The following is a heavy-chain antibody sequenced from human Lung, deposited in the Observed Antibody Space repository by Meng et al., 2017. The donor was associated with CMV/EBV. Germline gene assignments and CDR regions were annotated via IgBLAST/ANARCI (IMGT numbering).Heavy chain of an antibody. CDR3: TRGGFLEWLSLTFDS. V-gene: IGHV3-49*04. J-gene: IGHJ4*02. D-gene: IGHD3-3*01. CDR1: GFNFGDYT. CDR2: IRNKDYDGTT. Sequence: SCTTSGFNFGDYTMSWVRQAPGKGLEWVGLIRNKDYDGTTEYAASVKDRFTISRNDPKSIAYLQMDSLRIEDTAVYYCTRGGFLEWLSLTFDSWGQGXLVTVSS.